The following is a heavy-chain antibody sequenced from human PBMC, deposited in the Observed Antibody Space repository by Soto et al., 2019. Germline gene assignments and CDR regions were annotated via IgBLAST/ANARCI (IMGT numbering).Heavy chain of an antibody. CDR2: IKQDGSEK. V-gene: IGHV3-7*01. Sequence: GGSLRLSCAASGFTFSTYWMNCVRQAPGKGLEWVANIKQDGSEKYYVDSVKGRFAISRDNAKDSLFLQMNNLRAEDTAVYYCVRDWSTFWGMDVWGQGTTVTVSS. CDR3: VRDWSTFWGMDV. J-gene: IGHJ6*02. CDR1: GFTFSTYW.